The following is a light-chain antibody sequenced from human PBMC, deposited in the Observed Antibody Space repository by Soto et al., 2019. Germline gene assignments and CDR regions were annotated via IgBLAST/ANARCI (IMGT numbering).Light chain of an antibody. CDR3: QQYNNWPLT. J-gene: IGKJ5*01. Sequence: IGLTQSQATLSVSPGERATLSCRASQRVSSNLAWHQQRPGQAPRLLIYGASTRATGVPARFSGGGSGTEFTLTITSLQPEDFAVYWCQQYNNWPLTFGPGTRLEIK. V-gene: IGKV3D-15*01. CDR2: GAS. CDR1: QRVSSN.